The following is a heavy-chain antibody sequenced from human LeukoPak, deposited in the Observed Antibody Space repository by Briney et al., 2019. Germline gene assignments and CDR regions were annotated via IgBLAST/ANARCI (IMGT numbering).Heavy chain of an antibody. V-gene: IGHV3-48*03. D-gene: IGHD3-10*02. CDR3: AELGITMIGGV. Sequence: PGGSLRLSCAASGFTFSSYEMNWVRQAPGKGLEWVSYISSSGSTIYYADSVKGRFTISRDNAKNSLYLQMNNLRAEDTAVYYCAELGITMIGGVWSKGTTVTISS. CDR2: ISSSGSTI. J-gene: IGHJ6*04. CDR1: GFTFSSYE.